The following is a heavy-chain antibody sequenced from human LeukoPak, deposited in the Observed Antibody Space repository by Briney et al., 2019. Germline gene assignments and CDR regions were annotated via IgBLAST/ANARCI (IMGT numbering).Heavy chain of an antibody. V-gene: IGHV4-34*01. J-gene: IGHJ4*02. Sequence: SSETLSLTCAVYGGSFSGYYWTWIRQTPGKGLEWIEYINYSGDTNSNPSLESRVTISVDTSRKQFSLRLNSVTAADTAVYFCARIYAGGSFFDYWGQGTLVTVSS. CDR3: ARIYAGGSFFDY. D-gene: IGHD3-10*01. CDR2: INYSGDT. CDR1: GGSFSGYY.